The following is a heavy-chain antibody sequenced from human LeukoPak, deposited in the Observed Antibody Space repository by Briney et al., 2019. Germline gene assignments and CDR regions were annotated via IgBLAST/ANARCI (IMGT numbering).Heavy chain of an antibody. D-gene: IGHD2-21*02. CDR3: ARSHCGGDCYAPYAFDI. Sequence: SETLSLTCTVSGGSISSGDYYWSWIRQPPGKGLEWIGYIYYSGSTNYNPSLKSRVTISVDTSKNQFSLKLSSVTAADTAVYYCARSHCGGDCYAPYAFDIWGQGTMVTVSS. J-gene: IGHJ3*02. CDR1: GGSISSGDYY. V-gene: IGHV4-61*08. CDR2: IYYSGST.